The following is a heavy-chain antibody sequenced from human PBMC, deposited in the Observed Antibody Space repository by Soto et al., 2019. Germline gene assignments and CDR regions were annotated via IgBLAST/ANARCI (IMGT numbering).Heavy chain of an antibody. D-gene: IGHD4-4*01. CDR1: GYSFTSYW. V-gene: IGHV5-10-1*01. Sequence: GESLKISCTGSGYSFTSYWISWVRQMPGKGLEWMGRIDPSDSYTNYSPSFQGHVTISADKSITTAYLQWSSLKASDTALYYCASFSNYPYYYGMDVWGQGTTVTVS. J-gene: IGHJ6*02. CDR3: ASFSNYPYYYGMDV. CDR2: IDPSDSYT.